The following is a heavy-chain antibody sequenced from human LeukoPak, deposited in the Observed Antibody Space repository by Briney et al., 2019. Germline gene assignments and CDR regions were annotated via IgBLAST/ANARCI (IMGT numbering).Heavy chain of an antibody. CDR2: ISGSGGST. V-gene: IGHV3-23*01. J-gene: IGHJ4*02. Sequence: GGSLRLSCAASGFIFSSYAMSWVRQAPGKGLEWVSGISGSGGSTHYADSVKGRFPISRDNSKNTLYLQMDSLGAEDTAVYYCARGGRYSGFAFDYWGQGTLVSVSS. CDR3: ARGGRYSGFAFDY. CDR1: GFIFSSYA. D-gene: IGHD5-12*01.